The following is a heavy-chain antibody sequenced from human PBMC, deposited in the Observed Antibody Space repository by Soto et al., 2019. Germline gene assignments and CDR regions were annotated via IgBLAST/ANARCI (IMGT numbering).Heavy chain of an antibody. Sequence: ASVKVSCKASGYTFTSYGISWVRQAPGQGLEWMGWISAYNGNTNYAQKLQGRVTMTTDTSTSTAYMELRSLRSDDTTVYYCARRGLHKAAATFDYWGQGTLVTVPQ. V-gene: IGHV1-18*01. CDR2: ISAYNGNT. CDR1: GYTFTSYG. J-gene: IGHJ4*02. D-gene: IGHD6-13*01. CDR3: ARRGLHKAAATFDY.